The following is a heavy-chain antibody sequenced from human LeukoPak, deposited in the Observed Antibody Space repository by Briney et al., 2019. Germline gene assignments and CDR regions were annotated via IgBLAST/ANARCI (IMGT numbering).Heavy chain of an antibody. CDR3: ARDSVVSGDY. Sequence: ASVKVSCKTSGYTFTSYYIHWVRQAPGQGLEWMGIINPSGGSTSYAQKFQGRITMTRDTSTSTVYMELSSLRCEDTAVYFCARDSVVSGDYWGQGTLVTVSS. D-gene: IGHD2-15*01. CDR1: GYTFTSYY. CDR2: INPSGGST. J-gene: IGHJ4*02. V-gene: IGHV1-46*01.